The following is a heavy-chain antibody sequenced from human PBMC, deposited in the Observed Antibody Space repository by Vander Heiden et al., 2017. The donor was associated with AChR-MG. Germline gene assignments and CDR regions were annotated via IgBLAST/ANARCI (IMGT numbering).Heavy chain of an antibody. CDR2: FEPLSGQI. V-gene: IGHV1-24*01. CDR1: GYTLTEVS. CDR3: AITTEYYDNTGSYRRYFNY. Sequence: QVQLVQSGAEMKKPGASVKVSCKVSGYTLTEVSMNWVRQAPGKGPEWMGGFEPLSGQIVYAQKFQGRVTLTEDTSTVTAYMELSNLRYDDTAVYYCAITTEYYDNTGSYRRYFNYWGQGTLVSVTS. J-gene: IGHJ4*02. D-gene: IGHD3-22*01.